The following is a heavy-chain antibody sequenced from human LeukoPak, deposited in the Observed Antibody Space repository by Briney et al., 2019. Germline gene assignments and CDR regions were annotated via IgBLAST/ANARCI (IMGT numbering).Heavy chain of an antibody. CDR3: ARGYRNWNDKVLAY. CDR2: INPNSGGT. J-gene: IGHJ4*02. D-gene: IGHD1-1*01. CDR1: GGTFSSYA. Sequence: AASVKVSCKASGGTFSSYAISWVRQAPGQGLEWMGWINPNSGGTNYAQKFQGRVTMTRDTSISTAYMELSRLRSDDTAVYYCARGYRNWNDKVLAYWGQGTLVTVSS. V-gene: IGHV1-2*02.